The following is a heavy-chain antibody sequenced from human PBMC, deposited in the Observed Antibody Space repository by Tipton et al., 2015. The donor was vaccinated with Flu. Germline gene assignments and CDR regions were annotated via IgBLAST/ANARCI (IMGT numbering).Heavy chain of an antibody. D-gene: IGHD5-24*01. CDR2: IDHSGTT. Sequence: TLSLTCVVHGGSFSGYYWSWIRRSPGKGLEWIGEIDHSGTTNYSPSLKSRVTISRDTSKIQFSLNMGSVTAADTAVYYCARPHRQFSDNAFDIWGQGTMVTVSS. J-gene: IGHJ3*02. CDR1: GGSFSGYY. CDR3: ARPHRQFSDNAFDI. V-gene: IGHV4-34*01.